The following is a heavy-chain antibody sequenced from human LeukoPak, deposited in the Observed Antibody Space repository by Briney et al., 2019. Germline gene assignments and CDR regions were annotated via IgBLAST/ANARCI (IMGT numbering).Heavy chain of an antibody. Sequence: GGSLRLSCAASGFTFSSYAMHWVRQAPGKGLEWVAVISYDGSNKYYADSVKGRFTISRDNSKNTLYLQMNSLRAEDTAVYYCARVRSGSYYRTPFDYWGQGTLVTVSS. CDR2: ISYDGSNK. CDR1: GFTFSSYA. D-gene: IGHD1-26*01. CDR3: ARVRSGSYYRTPFDY. J-gene: IGHJ4*02. V-gene: IGHV3-30-3*01.